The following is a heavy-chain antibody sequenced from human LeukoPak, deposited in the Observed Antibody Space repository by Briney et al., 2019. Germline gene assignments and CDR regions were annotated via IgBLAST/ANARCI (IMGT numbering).Heavy chain of an antibody. J-gene: IGHJ4*02. CDR1: GFTLSSYA. CDR3: AKDVAATISSGGYYFDL. V-gene: IGHV3-23*01. D-gene: IGHD5-12*01. Sequence: GGSLRLSCAASGFTLSSYAMSWVGRAAGTGLEGVSAISGSDGSTHYADSVQGRFTSSRDSSNKRLYLQMNSLRAEDTAIYYCAKDVAATISSGGYYFDLWGQGTLVTVSS. CDR2: ISGSDGST.